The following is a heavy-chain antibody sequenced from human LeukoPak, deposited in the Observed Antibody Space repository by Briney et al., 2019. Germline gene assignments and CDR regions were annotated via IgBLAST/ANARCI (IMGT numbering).Heavy chain of an antibody. Sequence: ASVKVSCKASGYTFTSYDINWVRQATGQGLEWMGWMNPNSGNTGYAQKFQGRVTITRNTSISTAYMELSSLRSEDTAVYYCARSGTTTGFDAFDIWGQGTMVTVSS. CDR3: ARSGTTTGFDAFDI. CDR1: GYTFTSYD. CDR2: MNPNSGNT. V-gene: IGHV1-8*03. D-gene: IGHD1-7*01. J-gene: IGHJ3*02.